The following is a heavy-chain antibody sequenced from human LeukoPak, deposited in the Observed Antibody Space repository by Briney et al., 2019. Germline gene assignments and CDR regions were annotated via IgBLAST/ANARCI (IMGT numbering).Heavy chain of an antibody. D-gene: IGHD6-25*01. V-gene: IGHV3-23*01. CDR1: GFTFSSYA. CDR2: ISGSGGYT. Sequence: PGGSLRLSCAASGFTFSSYAMSWVRQAPGKGLEWVSAISGSGGYTYYADSVKGRFTISRDNSNNMLYLRMSSLRAEDTAVYYCAKDIPNSGPDYWGQGTLVTVSS. CDR3: AKDIPNSGPDY. J-gene: IGHJ4*02.